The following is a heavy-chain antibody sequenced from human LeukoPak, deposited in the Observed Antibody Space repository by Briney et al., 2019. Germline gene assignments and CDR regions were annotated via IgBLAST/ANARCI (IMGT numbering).Heavy chain of an antibody. D-gene: IGHD4-17*01. V-gene: IGHV4-59*01. J-gene: IGHJ4*02. Sequence: SETLSLTCTVAAGSISNYHWSWIRQPPGKGLEWIGCIFYSGNTYHNPSLKSRVTISVDTSKNQFSLKLSSVTAADTAVYYCARTGSTVTMLYPFDHWGQGTLVTVSS. CDR3: ARTGSTVTMLYPFDH. CDR2: IFYSGNT. CDR1: AGSISNYH.